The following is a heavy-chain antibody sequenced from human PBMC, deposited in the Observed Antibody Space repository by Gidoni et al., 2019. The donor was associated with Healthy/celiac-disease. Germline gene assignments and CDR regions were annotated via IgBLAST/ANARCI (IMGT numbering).Heavy chain of an antibody. V-gene: IGHV3-23*01. J-gene: IGHJ4*02. CDR2: ISGSGGST. CDR3: GKEGAGQWLVLGDYFDY. Sequence: AASGFTFSSYAMSWVRQAPGKGLEWVSAISGSGGSTYYADSVKGRFTISRDNSKNTLYLQMNSLRAEDTAVYYCGKEGAGQWLVLGDYFDYWGQGTLVTVSS. CDR1: GFTFSSYA. D-gene: IGHD6-19*01.